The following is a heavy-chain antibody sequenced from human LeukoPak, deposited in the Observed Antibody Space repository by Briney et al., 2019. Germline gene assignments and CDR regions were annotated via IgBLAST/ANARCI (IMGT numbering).Heavy chain of an antibody. J-gene: IGHJ4*02. CDR3: ATGYSSSSPWGY. V-gene: IGHV1-24*01. CDR1: GYTLTELS. CDR2: FDPEDGET. D-gene: IGHD6-13*01. Sequence: ASVKVSCKVSGYTLTELSMHWVRQAPGKGLEWMGGFDPEDGETIYAQKFQGRVTMTEDTSTDTAYMELSSLRSEDTAVYYCATGYSSSSPWGYWGQGTLVTVSS.